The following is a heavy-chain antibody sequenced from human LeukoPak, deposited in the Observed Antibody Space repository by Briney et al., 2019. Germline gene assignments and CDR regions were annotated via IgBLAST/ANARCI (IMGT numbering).Heavy chain of an antibody. CDR2: IYYSGST. CDR3: ARTCYDFWSGFPDLNWFDP. CDR1: GGSISSHY. D-gene: IGHD3-3*01. Sequence: KTSETLSLTCTVSGGSISSHYWSWIRQPPGKGLEWIGYIYYSGSTNYNPSLKSRVTISVDTSKNQFSLKLSSVTAADTAVYYCARTCYDFWSGFPDLNWFDPWGQGTLVTVSS. J-gene: IGHJ5*02. V-gene: IGHV4-59*11.